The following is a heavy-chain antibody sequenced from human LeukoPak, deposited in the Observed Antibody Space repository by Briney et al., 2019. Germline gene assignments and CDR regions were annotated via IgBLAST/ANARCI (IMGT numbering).Heavy chain of an antibody. CDR2: ISGSGTTT. J-gene: IGHJ4*02. Sequence: GGSLRLFCGASGLTFNNYVLSWVRQAPGKGLEWVSAISGSGTTTYYADSVKGRFTISRDNSKNMVYLQMNSLRAEDTAVYYCAKGLDSGTYSRYYFDYWGQGTLVTVSS. V-gene: IGHV3-23*01. CDR3: AKGLDSGTYSRYYFDY. CDR1: GLTFNNYV. D-gene: IGHD1-26*01.